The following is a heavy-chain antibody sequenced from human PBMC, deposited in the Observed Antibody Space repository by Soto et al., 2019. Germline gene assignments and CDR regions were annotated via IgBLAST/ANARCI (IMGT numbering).Heavy chain of an antibody. CDR3: ARDGEYGGDSHYYYGMDV. V-gene: IGHV3-11*06. CDR1: GFTFSDYY. CDR2: LSSGGSYA. D-gene: IGHD2-21*02. J-gene: IGHJ6*02. Sequence: QVQLVESGGGLVKPGGSLRLSCAASGFTFSDYYMSWVRQAPGKGLEWLAYLSSGGSYADHADSVKGRFTISRDNAKNSLYLHMNSLRVEDTAVYFCARDGEYGGDSHYYYGMDVWGQGTTVTVSS.